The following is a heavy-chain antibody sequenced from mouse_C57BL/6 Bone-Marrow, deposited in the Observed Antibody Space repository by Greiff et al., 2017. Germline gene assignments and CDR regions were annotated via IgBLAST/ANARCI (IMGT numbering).Heavy chain of an antibody. CDR3: TPTGDWFAY. V-gene: IGHV14-4*01. CDR2: IDPENGDT. CDR1: GYTFTSYG. Sequence: EVQLQESGAELARPGASVKLSCKASGYTFTSYGISWVKQRTGQGLEWIGWIDPENGDTESAPKFQGKATLTADTSSNTAYLQLSSLTSEDTAVYYCTPTGDWFAYWGQGTLVTVSA. J-gene: IGHJ3*01.